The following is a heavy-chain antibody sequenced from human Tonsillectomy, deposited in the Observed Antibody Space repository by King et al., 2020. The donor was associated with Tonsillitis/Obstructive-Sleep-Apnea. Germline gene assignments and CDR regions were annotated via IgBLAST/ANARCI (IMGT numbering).Heavy chain of an antibody. CDR3: ARRQVGHWLIPHGFDI. CDR2: IYWDDDK. V-gene: IGHV2-5*02. Sequence: TLKESGPTLVKPTQTLTLTCTFSGFSLSTSEVGVGWIRQPPGKALEWLALIYWDDDKRYSPSLKSRLTITKDTSKNQVVLTMTNMDPVDTATYYCARRQVGHWLIPHGFDIWGQGTMVIVSS. D-gene: IGHD6-19*01. CDR1: GFSLSTSEVG. J-gene: IGHJ3*02.